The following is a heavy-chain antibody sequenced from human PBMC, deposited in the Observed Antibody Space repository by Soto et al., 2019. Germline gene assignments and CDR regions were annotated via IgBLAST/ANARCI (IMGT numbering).Heavy chain of an antibody. CDR3: ARGTGLRVVIPGPFAL. D-gene: IGHD3-10*01. CDR2: IIPLYGTV. V-gene: IGHV1-69*06. J-gene: IGHJ4*02. Sequence: QAHLAQSGAEVKKPGSWVTVSCKASGGTFHSYGISWVRQAPGQGLDWMGVIIPLYGTVNDAQKFQGSVSITAYKTTRPAYLDPTRLRSDDTAAYYWARGTGLRVVIPGPFALWGQGTQVSASS. CDR1: GGTFHSYG.